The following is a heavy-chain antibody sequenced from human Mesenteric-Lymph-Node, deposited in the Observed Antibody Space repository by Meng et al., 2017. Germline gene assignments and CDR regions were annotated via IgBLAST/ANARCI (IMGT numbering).Heavy chain of an antibody. CDR2: IYHSGST. Sequence: QVGLQVSGPGLVKPSQTLSLTCTSSGGSINSGDYYWSWIRQPPGKGLEWIGAIYHSGSTSYNPSLQSRVTMFVDTSKNQFSLMLTSVTATDTAVYYCARRRGGSGRDCWGQGTLVTASS. CDR1: GGSINSGDYY. J-gene: IGHJ4*02. D-gene: IGHD3-10*01. CDR3: ARRRGGSGRDC. V-gene: IGHV4-30-4*01.